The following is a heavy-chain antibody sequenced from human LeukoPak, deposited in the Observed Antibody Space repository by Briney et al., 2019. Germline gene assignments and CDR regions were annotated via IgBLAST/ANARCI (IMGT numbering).Heavy chain of an antibody. V-gene: IGHV4-34*01. D-gene: IGHD6-13*01. CDR1: GGSFSGYY. J-gene: IGHJ4*02. Sequence: PSETLSLTCAVYGGSFSGYYWSWIRQPPGKGLEWIGEINHSGSTNYNPSLKSRVTISVDTSKNQFSLKLSSVTAADTAVYYCARGEQLATDWGQGTLVTVSS. CDR3: ARGEQLATD. CDR2: INHSGST.